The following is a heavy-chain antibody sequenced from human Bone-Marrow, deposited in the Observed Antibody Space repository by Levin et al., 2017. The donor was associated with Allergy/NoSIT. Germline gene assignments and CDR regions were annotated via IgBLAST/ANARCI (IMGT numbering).Heavy chain of an antibody. V-gene: IGHV3-53*01. CDR3: ARDPGIQLSMDV. CDR2: IYSDGTT. Sequence: PGGSLRLSCAASGFIVSSNSMNWVRQAPGKGLEWVSLIYSDGTTFYSDSVKGRFAISRDNSKNTVYLQMNSLRFEDTGVYYCARDPGIQLSMDVWGQGTPVTVSS. CDR1: GFIVSSNS. J-gene: IGHJ6*02. D-gene: IGHD5-18*01.